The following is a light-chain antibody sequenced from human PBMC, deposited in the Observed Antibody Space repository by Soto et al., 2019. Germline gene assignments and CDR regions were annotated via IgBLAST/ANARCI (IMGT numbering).Light chain of an antibody. J-gene: IGLJ1*01. Sequence: QSVLTQPPSASGTPWQRVTISCSGSSSNIGSNTVNWYQQLPGTAPKLLIYSNNQRPSGVPDRFSGSKSGTSASLAISGLQSEDEADYYCAAWDDGLNGPYVFGTGTKVTVL. V-gene: IGLV1-44*01. CDR2: SNN. CDR1: SSNIGSNT. CDR3: AAWDDGLNGPYV.